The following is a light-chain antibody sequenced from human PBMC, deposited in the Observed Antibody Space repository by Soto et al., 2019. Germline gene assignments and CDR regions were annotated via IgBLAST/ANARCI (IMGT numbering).Light chain of an antibody. CDR1: SSDVGGYNF. V-gene: IGLV2-14*01. CDR2: EVR. CDR3: SSYRSSTTFV. J-gene: IGLJ1*01. Sequence: QSVLTQPASVSGSPGQSITISCTGTSSDVGGYNFVSWYQQYPGKAPKVIIFEVRKRPSGVSNRFSGSKSGDTASLTISGLQAEDEADYYCSSYRSSTTFVFGTGTKVTVL.